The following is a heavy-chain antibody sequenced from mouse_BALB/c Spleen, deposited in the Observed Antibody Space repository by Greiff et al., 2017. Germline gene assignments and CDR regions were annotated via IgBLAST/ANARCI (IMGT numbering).Heavy chain of an antibody. CDR1: GYSITSDYA. D-gene: IGHD2-14*01. CDR2: ISYSGST. Sequence: EVQLQQSGPGLVKPSQSLSLTCTVTGYSITSDYAWNWIRQFPGNKLEWMGYISYSGSTSYNPSLKSRISITRDTSKNQFFLQLNSVTTEDTATYYCATSYYRFFYAMDYWGQGTSVTVSS. J-gene: IGHJ4*01. CDR3: ATSYYRFFYAMDY. V-gene: IGHV3-2*02.